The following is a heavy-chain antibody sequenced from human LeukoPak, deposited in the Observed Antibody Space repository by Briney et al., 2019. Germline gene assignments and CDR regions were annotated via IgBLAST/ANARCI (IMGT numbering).Heavy chain of an antibody. J-gene: IGHJ4*02. V-gene: IGHV3-74*01. Sequence: GGSLRLSCAASGVTFSSYWMHWVRQAPGKGLVWVSRINSDGRSTSYADSVKGRFTISRDNAKNTLYLQMNSLRAEDTAVFYCARSGTPYSSSWAGVDYWGQETLVTVSS. CDR3: ARSGTPYSSSWAGVDY. D-gene: IGHD6-13*01. CDR1: GVTFSSYW. CDR2: INSDGRST.